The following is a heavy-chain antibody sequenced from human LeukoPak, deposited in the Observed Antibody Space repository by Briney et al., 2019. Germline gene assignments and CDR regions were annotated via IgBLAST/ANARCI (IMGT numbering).Heavy chain of an antibody. CDR1: GFTFSSYW. Sequence: PGGSLRLSCAASGFTFSSYWMGWVGQAPGKGLEWVANIKQDGSEKYYVDSVKGRFTISRDNAKNSLYLQMNSLRAEDTAVYYCAREGYYDSSNYWGQGTLVTVSS. CDR2: IKQDGSEK. D-gene: IGHD3-22*01. J-gene: IGHJ4*02. CDR3: AREGYYDSSNY. V-gene: IGHV3-7*01.